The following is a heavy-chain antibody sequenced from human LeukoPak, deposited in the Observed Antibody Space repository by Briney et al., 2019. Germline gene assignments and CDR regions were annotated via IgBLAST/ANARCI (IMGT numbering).Heavy chain of an antibody. CDR3: ARSGGVVPAAINYFDY. J-gene: IGHJ4*02. D-gene: IGHD2-2*01. CDR1: GFTFSSYG. Sequence: GRSLRLSCAASGFTFSSYGVHWVRQAPGKGLEWVAVIWYDGSNKYYADSVKGRFTISRDNSKNTLYLQMNSLRAEDTAVYYCARSGGVVPAAINYFDYWGQGTLVTVSS. CDR2: IWYDGSNK. V-gene: IGHV3-33*01.